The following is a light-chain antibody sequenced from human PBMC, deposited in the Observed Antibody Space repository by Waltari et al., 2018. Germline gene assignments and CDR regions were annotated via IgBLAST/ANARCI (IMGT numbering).Light chain of an antibody. CDR1: SPNIWTGSE. CDR3: QSFDISLRSWV. CDR2: DNG. V-gene: IGLV1-40*01. J-gene: IGLJ3*02. Sequence: QSVLTQPPSVSGAPGQRVTISCTGTSPNIWTGSEVHWYQQLPGRAPKPPIYDNGNRASGVPDRFSGSKSGASASLAITGLQAEDEADYYCQSFDISLRSWVFGGGTKLTVL.